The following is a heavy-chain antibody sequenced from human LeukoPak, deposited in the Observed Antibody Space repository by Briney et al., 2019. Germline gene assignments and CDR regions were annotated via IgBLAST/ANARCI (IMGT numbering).Heavy chain of an antibody. J-gene: IGHJ4*02. D-gene: IGHD3-22*01. CDR1: GGSISSYY. CDR3: ASLNRPYYYDSSGYYHPPPHFDY. CDR2: IYYSGST. V-gene: IGHV4-59*01. Sequence: SETLSLTCTVSGGSISSYYWSWIRQPPGKGLEGIGYIYYSGSTNYNPSLKSRVTISVDTSKNQFSLKLSPVTAADTAVYYCASLNRPYYYDSSGYYHPPPHFDYWGQGTLVTVSS.